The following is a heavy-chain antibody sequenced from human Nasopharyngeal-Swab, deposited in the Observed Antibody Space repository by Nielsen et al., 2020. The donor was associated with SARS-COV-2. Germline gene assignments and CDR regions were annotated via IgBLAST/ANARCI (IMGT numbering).Heavy chain of an antibody. CDR1: GFTFSSYT. CDR3: ARDRSGWYLDY. D-gene: IGHD6-19*01. Sequence: GESLMISCAASGFTFSSYTIHWVRQAPGKGLEWVAVISYDASDKYYADSVKGRFTISRDNSKNTLYLQMNSLRAEDTAVYYCARDRSGWYLDYWGQGTLVTVSS. V-gene: IGHV3-30*04. CDR2: ISYDASDK. J-gene: IGHJ4*02.